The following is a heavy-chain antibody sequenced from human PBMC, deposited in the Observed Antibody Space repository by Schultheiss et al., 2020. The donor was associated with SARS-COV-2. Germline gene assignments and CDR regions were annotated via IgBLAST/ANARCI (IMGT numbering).Heavy chain of an antibody. CDR3: AKVSGYNWNDRYYYYYGFDV. J-gene: IGHJ6*02. V-gene: IGHV3-30*18. Sequence: GGSLRLSFAASGFTFSSYGMHWVRQAPGKGLEWVAVISYDGSNKYYADSVKGRFTISRDNSKNTLYLQMNSLRAEDTAVYYCAKVSGYNWNDRYYYYYGFDVWGQGTTVTVSS. CDR2: ISYDGSNK. D-gene: IGHD1-1*01. CDR1: GFTFSSYG.